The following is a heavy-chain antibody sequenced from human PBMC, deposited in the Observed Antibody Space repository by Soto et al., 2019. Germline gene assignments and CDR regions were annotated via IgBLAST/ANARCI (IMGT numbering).Heavy chain of an antibody. V-gene: IGHV1-3*01. CDR1: GFTFTAYA. CDR3: AREHSEIVVEVPATRGWFDP. CDR2: INADSGRT. J-gene: IGHJ5*02. Sequence: GASVKASCKTSGFTFTAYAVHWVRQAPGQSLEWMGWINADSGRTKYSQNFQDRVNITRDTSASTVYMELSSLRSEDTAMYYCAREHSEIVVEVPATRGWFDPWGQGTQVTVSS. D-gene: IGHD2-15*01.